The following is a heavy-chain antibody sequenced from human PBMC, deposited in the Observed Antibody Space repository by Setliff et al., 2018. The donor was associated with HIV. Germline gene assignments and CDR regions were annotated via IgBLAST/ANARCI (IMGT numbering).Heavy chain of an antibody. D-gene: IGHD2-21*01. CDR1: GSFINSDY. Sequence: SETLSLTCTVSGSFINSDYWGWIRQPPGKGLEWIGSIYHSATTYYNPSLWGRVTISIDTSKNQFSLKLSSVTAADTAIYYCARGVARQVVIDRWFDPWGQGTLVTVS. CDR2: IYHSATT. J-gene: IGHJ5*02. V-gene: IGHV4-38-2*02. CDR3: ARGVARQVVIDRWFDP.